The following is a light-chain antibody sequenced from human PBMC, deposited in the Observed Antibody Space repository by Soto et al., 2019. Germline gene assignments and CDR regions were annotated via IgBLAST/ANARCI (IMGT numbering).Light chain of an antibody. CDR1: QSINSW. J-gene: IGKJ1*01. V-gene: IGKV1-5*01. CDR2: DAS. CDR3: QRYNAFSQT. Sequence: DIQMTQSPSTLSASVGDRVTITCRASQSINSWVAWYQQKPGKVPKVVIYDASSLASGVPSRFSGSGSGTEFTLTIGSLQPDDFASYYCQRYNAFSQTFGQGTKVEI.